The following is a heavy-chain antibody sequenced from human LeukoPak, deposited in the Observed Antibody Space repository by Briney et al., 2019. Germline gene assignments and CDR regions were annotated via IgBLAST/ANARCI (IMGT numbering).Heavy chain of an antibody. V-gene: IGHV1-69*01. CDR1: GGTFSSYA. CDR3: ARTMGRNYYYYGMDV. CDR2: IIPIFGTA. D-gene: IGHD3-10*01. J-gene: IGHJ6*02. Sequence: SSVKVSCKASGGTFSSYAISWVRQAPGQGLEWMGGIIPIFGTANYAQKFQGRVTITADGSTSTAYMELSSLRSEDTAVYYCARTMGRNYYYYGMDVWGQGTTVTVSS.